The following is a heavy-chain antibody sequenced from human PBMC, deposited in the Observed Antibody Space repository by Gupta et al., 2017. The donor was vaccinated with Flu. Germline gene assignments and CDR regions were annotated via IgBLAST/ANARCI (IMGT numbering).Heavy chain of an antibody. CDR3: AKEKTYRLELED. Sequence: IFSGYALHWSRQAPGKGLEWVAVISADGSIIYYSDSVRGRFTISRDNSRNTLSLQMNSLRTEDTGMYYCAKEKTYRLELEDWGQGTLVTVSS. CDR1: IFSGYA. CDR2: ISADGSII. D-gene: IGHD1-1*01. J-gene: IGHJ4*02. V-gene: IGHV3-30-3*02.